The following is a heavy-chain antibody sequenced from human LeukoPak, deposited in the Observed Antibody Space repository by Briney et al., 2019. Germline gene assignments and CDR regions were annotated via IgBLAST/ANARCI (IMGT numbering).Heavy chain of an antibody. CDR1: GGSISSSSYY. D-gene: IGHD4-11*01. J-gene: IGHJ6*03. V-gene: IGHV3-23*01. CDR3: AKPPSMTTVNTGYYYYYMDV. CDR2: ISGSGGST. Sequence: PSETLSLTCTVSGGSISSSSYYWGWVRQAPGKGLEWVSAISGSGGSTYYADSVKGRFTISRDNSKNTLYLQMNSLRAEDTAVYYCAKPPSMTTVNTGYYYYYMDVWGKGTTVTVSS.